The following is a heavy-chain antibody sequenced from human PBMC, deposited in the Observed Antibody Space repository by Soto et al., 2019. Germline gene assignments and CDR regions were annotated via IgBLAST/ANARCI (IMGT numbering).Heavy chain of an antibody. Sequence: SETLSLTCSVSDGSISSHYWSWIRQPPGKGPEWIGYVYYTGSSSYNPSLKSRVAMSVDTSKNQFSLKLSSVTAADTAVYYCARVPDYWGQGILVTVSS. D-gene: IGHD2-2*01. J-gene: IGHJ4*02. CDR3: ARVPDY. CDR1: DGSISSHY. V-gene: IGHV4-59*11. CDR2: VYYTGSS.